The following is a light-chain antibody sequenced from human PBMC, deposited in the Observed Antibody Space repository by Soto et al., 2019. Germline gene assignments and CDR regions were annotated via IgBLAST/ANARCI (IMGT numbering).Light chain of an antibody. CDR2: DVS. CDR1: SSDVVGYDY. V-gene: IGLV2-14*03. Sequence: QSPLTQPASVSGSPGQGITLSCTGTSSDVVGYDYVSWYQQHPGKAPKLIIFDVSNRPSGVSNRFSGSKSGNTASLTISGLQPEAEADYFCTSYASTTAVLFGGGTKLTVL. J-gene: IGLJ3*02. CDR3: TSYASTTAVL.